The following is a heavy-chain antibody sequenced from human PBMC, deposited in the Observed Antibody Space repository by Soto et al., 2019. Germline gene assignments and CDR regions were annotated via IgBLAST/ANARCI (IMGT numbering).Heavy chain of an antibody. V-gene: IGHV1-18*01. Sequence: ASVKVSCKASGYTFTSYGISWMRQAPGQGLEWMGWISAYNGNTNYAQKLQGRVTMTTDTSTSTAYMELRSLRSDDTAVYYCARDRVYGDYGGVGYWGQGTLVTVSS. CDR3: ARDRVYGDYGGVGY. CDR1: GYTFTSYG. J-gene: IGHJ4*02. D-gene: IGHD4-17*01. CDR2: ISAYNGNT.